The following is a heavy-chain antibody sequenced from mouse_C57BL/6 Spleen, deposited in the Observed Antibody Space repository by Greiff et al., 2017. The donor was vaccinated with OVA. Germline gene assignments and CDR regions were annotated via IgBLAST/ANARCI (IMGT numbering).Heavy chain of an antibody. J-gene: IGHJ2*01. CDR3: ARNPNFDY. CDR1: GFTFSSYT. CDR2: ISGGGGNT. V-gene: IGHV5-9*01. Sequence: DVKLVESGGGLVKPGGSLKLSCAASGFTFSSYTMSWVRQTPEKRLEWVATISGGGGNTYYPDSVKGRFTISRDNAKNTLYLQMSSLRSEDTALYYCARNPNFDYWGQGTTLTVSS.